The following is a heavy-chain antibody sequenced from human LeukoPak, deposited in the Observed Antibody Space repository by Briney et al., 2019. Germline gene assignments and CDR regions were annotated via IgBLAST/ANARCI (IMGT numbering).Heavy chain of an antibody. CDR1: GFPFSSYP. V-gene: IGHV3-23*01. Sequence: GGSLRLSCAASGFPFSSYPMSWVRQAPGKGLEWVSAISGSGGSTYYADSVKGRFTISRDNSKNTLYLQMNSLRAEDTAVYYCAELGITMIGGVWGKGTTVTISS. J-gene: IGHJ6*04. D-gene: IGHD3-10*02. CDR3: AELGITMIGGV. CDR2: ISGSGGST.